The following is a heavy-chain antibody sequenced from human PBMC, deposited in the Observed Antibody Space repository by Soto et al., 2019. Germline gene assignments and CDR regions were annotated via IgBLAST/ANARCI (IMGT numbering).Heavy chain of an antibody. V-gene: IGHV4-34*01. CDR2: INHSGST. CDR3: ARAPHYGSGRLQYYYYGMDV. Sequence: SETLSLTCAVYGGSFSGYYWSWIRQPPGKGLEWIGEINHSGSTNYNPSLKSRVTISVDTSKNQFSLKLSSVTAADTAVYYCARAPHYGSGRLQYYYYGMDVWGQGTTVTVSS. D-gene: IGHD3-10*01. J-gene: IGHJ6*02. CDR1: GGSFSGYY.